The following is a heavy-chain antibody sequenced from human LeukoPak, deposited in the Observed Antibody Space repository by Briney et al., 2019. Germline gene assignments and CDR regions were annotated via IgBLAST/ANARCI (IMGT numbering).Heavy chain of an antibody. D-gene: IGHD3-10*01. J-gene: IGHJ4*02. V-gene: IGHV4-38-2*02. Sequence: SETLSLTCTVSGYSISNGYYWDWIRQPPGRGLEWIGNIYRSGSTSYNPSLKSRVTISVDTSKNQFSLKLSSVTAADTAVYYCARTRSRSGTLYYWGQGTLVTVSS. CDR3: ARTRSRSGTLYY. CDR1: GYSISNGYY. CDR2: IYRSGST.